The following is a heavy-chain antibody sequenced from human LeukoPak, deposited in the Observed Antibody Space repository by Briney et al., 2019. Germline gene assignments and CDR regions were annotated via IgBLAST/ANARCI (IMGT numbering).Heavy chain of an antibody. CDR1: GYTLTSYD. Sequence: ASVKVSCKASGYTLTSYDINWVRLATGQGLEWMGWMNPNSGNTGYAQKFQGRVTITRNTSISTAYMELSSLRSENTAVYYCAREVYYDSSGYYNWGQGTLVTVSS. D-gene: IGHD3-22*01. V-gene: IGHV1-8*03. J-gene: IGHJ4*02. CDR3: AREVYYDSSGYYN. CDR2: MNPNSGNT.